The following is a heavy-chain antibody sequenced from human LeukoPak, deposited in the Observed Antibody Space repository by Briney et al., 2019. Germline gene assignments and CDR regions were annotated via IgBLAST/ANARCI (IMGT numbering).Heavy chain of an antibody. CDR1: GGSISSGTYY. CDR3: ARGRGAIFGVVILYYMDV. J-gene: IGHJ6*03. CDR2: IYTSGST. V-gene: IGHV4-61*02. D-gene: IGHD3-3*01. Sequence: SQTLSLTCTVSGGSISSGTYYWTWIRQPAGKGLEWTGRIYTSGSTNYNPSLKSRVTISVDTSKNQFSLKLSSVTAADTAVYYCARGRGAIFGVVILYYMDVWGKGTTVTVSS.